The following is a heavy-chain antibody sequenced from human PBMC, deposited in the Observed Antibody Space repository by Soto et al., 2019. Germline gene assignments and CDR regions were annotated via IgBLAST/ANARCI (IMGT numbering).Heavy chain of an antibody. D-gene: IGHD2-2*01. Sequence: PSGTLCLPCAGSGGSFSGYYWSWIRQPPGKGLEWIGEINHSGSTNYNPSLKSRVTISVDTSKNQFSLKLSSVTAADTAVYYCARGNIGAVTAALDYPSQGTWVTVSS. CDR1: GGSFSGYY. CDR2: INHSGST. CDR3: ARGNIGAVTAALDY. V-gene: IGHV4-34*01. J-gene: IGHJ4*02.